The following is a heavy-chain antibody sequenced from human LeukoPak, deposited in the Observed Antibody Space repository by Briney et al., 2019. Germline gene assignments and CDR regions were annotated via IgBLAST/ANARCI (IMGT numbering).Heavy chain of an antibody. Sequence: PGGSLRLSCAASGFTFSSYSMNWVRQAPGKGLEWVSSISSSGSTIYYADSVKGRFTISRDNAKNSLYLQMNSLRAEDTAVYYCARRWLQSFAFDYWGQGTLVTVSS. CDR3: ARRWLQSFAFDY. D-gene: IGHD5-24*01. CDR1: GFTFSSYS. J-gene: IGHJ4*02. CDR2: ISSSGSTI. V-gene: IGHV3-48*04.